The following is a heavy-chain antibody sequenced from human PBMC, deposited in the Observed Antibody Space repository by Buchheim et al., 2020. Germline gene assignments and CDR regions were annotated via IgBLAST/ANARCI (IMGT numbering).Heavy chain of an antibody. D-gene: IGHD2-21*01. CDR2: VYPGDSDT. V-gene: IGHV5-51*01. Sequence: EVQLVQSGAEVKKPGESLKISCKGSGYSFTNYWIGWVRQMRGKGLEWMGIVYPGDSDTRYSPSFQGQVTISVDKSNSTAYLQLSSLKASDTAMYFCARKSMIVGDGWPDYWGQGT. J-gene: IGHJ4*02. CDR1: GYSFTNYW. CDR3: ARKSMIVGDGWPDY.